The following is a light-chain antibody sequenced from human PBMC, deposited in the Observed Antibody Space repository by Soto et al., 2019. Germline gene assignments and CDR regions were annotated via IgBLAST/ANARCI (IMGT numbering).Light chain of an antibody. CDR2: DSS. Sequence: EIVMTQSPGTLSVSPGERATLSCRASQTVSTKLAWYQQKPGQAPRLLIYDSSTRATGVPARFSGSGSGTEFTLTISSLQSEDFAVYYCQQYNSWPPYTFGQGTKVDIK. CDR1: QTVSTK. J-gene: IGKJ2*01. V-gene: IGKV3D-15*01. CDR3: QQYNSWPPYT.